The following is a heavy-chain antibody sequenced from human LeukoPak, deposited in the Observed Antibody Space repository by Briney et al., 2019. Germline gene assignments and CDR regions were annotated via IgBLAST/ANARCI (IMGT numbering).Heavy chain of an antibody. D-gene: IGHD6-13*01. CDR3: AKVRIAAAGRTLYYFDY. CDR1: GFTVSFNY. J-gene: IGHJ4*02. Sequence: GGSLRLSCAASGFTVSFNYMSWVRQAPGKGLEWVSVFYSDGSSNYADSVKGRFTVSRDKSTNTLYLQMNSLRAEDTAIYHCAKVRIAAAGRTLYYFDYWGQGILVTVSS. V-gene: IGHV3-53*01. CDR2: FYSDGSS.